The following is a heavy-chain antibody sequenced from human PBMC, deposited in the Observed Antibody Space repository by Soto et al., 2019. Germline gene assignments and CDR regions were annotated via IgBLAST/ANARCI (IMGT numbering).Heavy chain of an antibody. CDR3: ARGTGYCTNGVCYTIDY. J-gene: IGHJ4*02. Sequence: QVQLQESGPGLVKPSETLSLTCTVSGGSISSYYWSWIRQPPGKGLEWIGYIYYSGSTNYKPSLKSRVTISVDTSKNQLSLKLSSVTAADTAVYYCARGTGYCTNGVCYTIDYWGQGTLVTVSS. CDR1: GGSISSYY. D-gene: IGHD2-8*01. CDR2: IYYSGST. V-gene: IGHV4-59*01.